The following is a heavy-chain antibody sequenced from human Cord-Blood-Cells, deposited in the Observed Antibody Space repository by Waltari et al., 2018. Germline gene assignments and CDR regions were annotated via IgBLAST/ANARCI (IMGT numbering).Heavy chain of an antibody. CDR3: ARRLSTGYFDY. J-gene: IGHJ4*02. Sequence: QLQLQESGPGLVKPSETLSLTCTVSGGSISSSSYYWGWIRQPPGKGLEWIGSISYSGSTSYNPSLKSRVTISVDTSKNQFSLKLSSVTAADTAVYYCARRLSTGYFDYWGQGTLVTVSS. CDR2: ISYSGST. CDR1: GGSISSSSYY. D-gene: IGHD1-1*01. V-gene: IGHV4-39*01.